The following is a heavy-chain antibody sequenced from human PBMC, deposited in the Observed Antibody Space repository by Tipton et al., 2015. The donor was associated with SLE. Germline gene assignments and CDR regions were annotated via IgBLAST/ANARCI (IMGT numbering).Heavy chain of an antibody. Sequence: TLSLTCTVSGGSISSSSYYWGWIRQPPGKGLEWIGSIYYSGSTYYNPSLKSRVTISVDTSKNQFSLKLSSVTAADTAVYYCAKVEYGAKGYWGQGTLVTVSS. CDR1: GGSISSSSYY. V-gene: IGHV4-39*01. J-gene: IGHJ4*02. CDR2: IYYSGST. D-gene: IGHD4-17*01. CDR3: AKVEYGAKGY.